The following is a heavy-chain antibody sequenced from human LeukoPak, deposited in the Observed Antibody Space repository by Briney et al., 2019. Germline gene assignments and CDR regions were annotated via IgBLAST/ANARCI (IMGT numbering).Heavy chain of an antibody. CDR1: VYTFTGYY. CDR3: ARVSSSVNWYTPYFDY. J-gene: IGHJ4*02. Sequence: ASVKVSCKASVYTFTGYYLHWVRQAPGQGLEWMGWINPNSGGTNYAQNFQGRVTMTRDTSISTAYMDLTRLSSDDTAVYYCARVSSSVNWYTPYFDYWGQGTLVTVSS. D-gene: IGHD2-2*01. CDR2: INPNSGGT. V-gene: IGHV1-2*02.